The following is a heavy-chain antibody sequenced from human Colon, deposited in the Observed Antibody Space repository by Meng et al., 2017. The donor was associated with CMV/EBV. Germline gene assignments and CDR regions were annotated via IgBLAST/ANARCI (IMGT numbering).Heavy chain of an antibody. CDR1: GLTLSSYG. CDR2: IRNDGSKK. Sequence: GESLKISCAASGLTLSSYGMHWVRQAPGKGLEWVAFIRNDGSKKFSADSVKGRFTTSRDNSKNTLYLHMNSLRRDDTATYVCATGLIIPGTNYVGFYYGLDSWGQGTLVTVSS. CDR3: ATGLIIPGTNYVGFYYGLDS. J-gene: IGHJ5*01. D-gene: IGHD1-14*01. V-gene: IGHV3-30*02.